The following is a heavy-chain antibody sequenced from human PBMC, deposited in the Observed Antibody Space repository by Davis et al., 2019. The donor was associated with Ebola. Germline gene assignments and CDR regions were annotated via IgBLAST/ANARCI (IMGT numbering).Heavy chain of an antibody. Sequence: GESLKISCAASGFTFSSYGMHWVRQAPGKGLEWVAVIWYDGSNKYYADSVNGRFTISRDNSKNTLYLQMNSLRAEDTAVFYCARDRFASGSYYNGRLDYWGQGALVTVSS. D-gene: IGHD3-10*01. J-gene: IGHJ4*02. CDR2: IWYDGSNK. CDR1: GFTFSSYG. V-gene: IGHV3-33*01. CDR3: ARDRFASGSYYNGRLDY.